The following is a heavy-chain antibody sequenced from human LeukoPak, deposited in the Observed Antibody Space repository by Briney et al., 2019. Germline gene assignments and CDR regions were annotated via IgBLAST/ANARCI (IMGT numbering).Heavy chain of an antibody. CDR3: ARVFSSGYSYRNAFDI. CDR1: GYSISSGYY. Sequence: SETMSLTCTVSGYSISSGYYWGRIRQPPGKGLEWIGSIYHSGSTYYNPSLKSRVTISVDTSKNQFSLKLSSVTAADTAVYYCARVFSSGYSYRNAFDIWGQGTMVTVSS. V-gene: IGHV4-38-2*02. CDR2: IYHSGST. J-gene: IGHJ3*02. D-gene: IGHD3-22*01.